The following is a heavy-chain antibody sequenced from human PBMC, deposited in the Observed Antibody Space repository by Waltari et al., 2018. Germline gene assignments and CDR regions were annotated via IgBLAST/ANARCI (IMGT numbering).Heavy chain of an antibody. CDR3: ARDIRGYGRPSDY. J-gene: IGHJ4*02. CDR2: ISNNGVSA. D-gene: IGHD2-15*01. CDR1: GFTFSNHA. Sequence: EVQLLESGGGLVQPGGSLRLSCAGSGFTFSNHAMSWVRQAPGKGLECGADISNNGVSAFYADSLKGRFTISRDNSKNTLYLQMTSLRAEDTAVYYCARDIRGYGRPSDYWGQGTLVTVSS. V-gene: IGHV3-23*01.